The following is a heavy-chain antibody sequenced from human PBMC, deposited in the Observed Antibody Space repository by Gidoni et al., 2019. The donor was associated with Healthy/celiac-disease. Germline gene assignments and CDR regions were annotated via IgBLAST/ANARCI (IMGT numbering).Heavy chain of an antibody. CDR1: GFTFSSYA. V-gene: IGHV3-23*01. D-gene: IGHD6-19*01. Sequence: EVQLLESGGGLVQPGGSLRLSCAASGFTFSSYAMSWVRQAPGKGLEWVSAISGSGGSTYYADSVKDRFTISRDNSKNTLYLQMNSLRAEDTAVYYCAKDGWGSGWYRGYFDYWGQGTLVTVSS. CDR3: AKDGWGSGWYRGYFDY. CDR2: ISGSGGST. J-gene: IGHJ4*02.